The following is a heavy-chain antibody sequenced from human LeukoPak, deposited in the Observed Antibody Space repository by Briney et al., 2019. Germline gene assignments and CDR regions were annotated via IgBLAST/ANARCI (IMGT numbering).Heavy chain of an antibody. V-gene: IGHV1-2*02. J-gene: IGHJ6*03. Sequence: GASVKVSCKASGYTFTGYYMRWVRQAPGQGLEWMGWINPNSGGTNYAQKFQGRVTMTRDTSISTAYMELSRLRSDDTAVYYCARDARISYSYYYYMDVWGKGTTVTGSS. CDR1: GYTFTGYY. CDR2: INPNSGGT. CDR3: ARDARISYSYYYYMDV. D-gene: IGHD2-15*01.